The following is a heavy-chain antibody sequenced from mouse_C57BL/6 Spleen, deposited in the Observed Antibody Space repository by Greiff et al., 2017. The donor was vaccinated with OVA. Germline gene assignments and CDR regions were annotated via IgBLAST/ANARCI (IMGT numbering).Heavy chain of an antibody. Sequence: EVKLVESGGGLVKPGGSLKLSCAASGFTFSSYAMSWVRQTPEKRLEWVATISDGGSYTYYPDNVKGRFTISRDNAKNNLYLQMSHLKSEDTAMYYCARGGTTVPFDYWGQGTTLTVSS. CDR3: ARGGTTVPFDY. D-gene: IGHD1-1*01. CDR1: GFTFSSYA. CDR2: ISDGGSYT. V-gene: IGHV5-4*03. J-gene: IGHJ2*01.